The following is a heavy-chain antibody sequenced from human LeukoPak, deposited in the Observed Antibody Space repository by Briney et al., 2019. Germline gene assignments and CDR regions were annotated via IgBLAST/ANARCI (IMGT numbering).Heavy chain of an antibody. V-gene: IGHV3-7*01. CDR2: IKQDGSEK. CDR3: ARDYYDSSGYSFDY. Sequence: PGGSLRLSCAASGFTFSSYWMSWVRQAPGKGLEWVANIKQDGSEKYYVDSVKGRFTISRYNAKNSLYMQMNSLRAEDTAVYYCARDYYDSSGYSFDYWGQGTLVTVSS. J-gene: IGHJ4*02. CDR1: GFTFSSYW. D-gene: IGHD3-22*01.